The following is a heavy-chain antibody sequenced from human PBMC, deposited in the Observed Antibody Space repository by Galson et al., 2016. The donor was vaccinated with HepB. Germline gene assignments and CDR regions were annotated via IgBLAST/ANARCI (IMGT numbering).Heavy chain of an antibody. CDR1: GLTFSDYY. J-gene: IGHJ6*02. CDR3: ARDHCTGGVCYSSPWYYGMDV. CDR2: IHYSGRS. V-gene: IGHV4-31*02. Sequence: LRLSCAASGLTFSDYYMSWIRQPPGKGLEWIGYIHYSGRSHYNPSLKSRLTMSADTSKNQFSLQLTSVTAADTAVYYFARDHCTGGVCYSSPWYYGMDVWGQGTTVTVSS. D-gene: IGHD2-8*02.